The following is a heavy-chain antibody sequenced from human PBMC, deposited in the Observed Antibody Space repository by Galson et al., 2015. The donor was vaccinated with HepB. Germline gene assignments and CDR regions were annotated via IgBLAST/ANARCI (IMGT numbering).Heavy chain of an antibody. Sequence: SVKVSCKASGYTFTTYGISWVRQAPGQGLEWMGWISTYNFNTNFAQRLQDRVTMTTDTATSIAYIELRSLGSDDTAVYYCARARYSTSPPDYWGQGTLVTVSS. V-gene: IGHV1-18*01. CDR1: GYTFTTYG. D-gene: IGHD1-26*01. CDR3: ARARYSTSPPDY. CDR2: ISTYNFNT. J-gene: IGHJ4*02.